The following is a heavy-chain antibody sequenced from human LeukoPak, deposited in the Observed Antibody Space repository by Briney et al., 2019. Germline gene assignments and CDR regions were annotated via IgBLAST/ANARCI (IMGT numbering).Heavy chain of an antibody. Sequence: GGSLRLSCAVSGFTFSIYSMNWVRQAPGKGLECIGFIRSKVYGGTTEYAASVKGRFTISRDDSKSIAYLQMNSLKTEDTAVYYCTRDPYYFDSSGYYHHAFDIWGQGTMVAVSS. D-gene: IGHD3-22*01. J-gene: IGHJ3*02. V-gene: IGHV3-49*04. CDR2: IRSKVYGGTT. CDR1: GFTFSIYS. CDR3: TRDPYYFDSSGYYHHAFDI.